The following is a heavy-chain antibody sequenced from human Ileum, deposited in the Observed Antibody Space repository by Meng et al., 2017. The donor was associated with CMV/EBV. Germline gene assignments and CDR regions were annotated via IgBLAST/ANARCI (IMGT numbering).Heavy chain of an antibody. D-gene: IGHD1-26*01. J-gene: IGHJ3*02. CDR1: GISFSAYW. V-gene: IGHV3-74*01. Sequence: GESLKISCATSGISFSAYWMHWVRQAPGKGLFWVSLISSDGTITKYAASVRGRFTISRDSATNTLYLQMNSLTAEDTAVYYCVRETVVGGVADVGGFDIWGQGTMVTVS. CDR2: ISSDGTIT. CDR3: VRETVVGGVADVGGFDI.